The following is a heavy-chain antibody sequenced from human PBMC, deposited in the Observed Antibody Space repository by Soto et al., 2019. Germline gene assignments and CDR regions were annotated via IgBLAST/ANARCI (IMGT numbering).Heavy chain of an antibody. D-gene: IGHD3-22*01. CDR1: GYTFITYG. J-gene: IGHJ4*02. Sequence: QVQLVHSGVGVKKPGASVKVSCKASGYTFITYGVSWVRQAPGQGLDWLGWISTYNGNTRYAERLQGRVTMTTDTTTNTAYMELTNLRSDDTAVYYCARGPTDYYDNSANYFLDYWGQGTLVTVSS. CDR2: ISTYNGNT. V-gene: IGHV1-18*01. CDR3: ARGPTDYYDNSANYFLDY.